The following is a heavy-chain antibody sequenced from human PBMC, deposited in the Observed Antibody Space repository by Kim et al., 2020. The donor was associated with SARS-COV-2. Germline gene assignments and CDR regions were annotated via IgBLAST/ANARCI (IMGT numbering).Heavy chain of an antibody. J-gene: IGHJ6*02. CDR2: ISSSSSYI. CDR1: GFTFSSYS. CDR3: ARDSPGYYYGMDV. V-gene: IGHV3-21*01. Sequence: GGSLRLSCAASGFTFSSYSMNWVRQAPGKGLEWVSSISSSSSYIYYADSVKGRFTISRDNAKNSLYLQMNSLRAEDTAVYYCARDSPGYYYGMDVWGQGTTVTVSS.